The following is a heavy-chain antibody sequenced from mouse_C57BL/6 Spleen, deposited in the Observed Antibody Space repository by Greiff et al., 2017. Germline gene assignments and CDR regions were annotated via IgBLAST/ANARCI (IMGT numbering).Heavy chain of an antibody. CDR2: IYPGSGNT. Sequence: VKLMESGAELVRPGASVKLSCKASGYTFTDYYINWVKQRPGQGLEWIARIYPGSGNTYYNEKFKGKATLTAEKSSSTAYMQLSSLTSEDSAVYFCARGRWDYFDYWGQGTTLTVSS. D-gene: IGHD1-1*02. CDR1: GYTFTDYY. V-gene: IGHV1-76*01. J-gene: IGHJ2*01. CDR3: ARGRWDYFDY.